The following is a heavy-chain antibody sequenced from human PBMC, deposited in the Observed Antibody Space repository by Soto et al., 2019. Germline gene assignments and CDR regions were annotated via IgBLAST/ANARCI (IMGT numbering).Heavy chain of an antibody. CDR2: ISGSGGST. D-gene: IGHD2-2*01. CDR3: AKARGSTTPAPGSY. CDR1: GFTFSNYA. Sequence: GGSLRLSCTASGFTFSNYAMSWVRQAPGKGLEWVSVISGSGGSTYYADSVRGRFTISRDNSKNTLYLQMNSLRAEDTAVYYCAKARGSTTPAPGSYWGQGTLVTVSS. V-gene: IGHV3-23*01. J-gene: IGHJ4*02.